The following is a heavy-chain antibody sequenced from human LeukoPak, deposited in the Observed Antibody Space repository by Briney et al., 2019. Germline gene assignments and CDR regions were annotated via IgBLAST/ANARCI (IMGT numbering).Heavy chain of an antibody. CDR2: IYYSGST. D-gene: IGHD1-7*01. CDR1: GGFISNSNYY. Sequence: SQTLSLTCTVSGGFISNSNYYWSWIRQPPGQGLEWIGYIYYSGSTYYNPSLKSRVTISVDTSKNQFSLKLSSVTAADTAVFYCARHMGGTTYDHWGQGTLVTVSS. J-gene: IGHJ4*02. CDR3: ARHMGGTTYDH. V-gene: IGHV4-30-4*01.